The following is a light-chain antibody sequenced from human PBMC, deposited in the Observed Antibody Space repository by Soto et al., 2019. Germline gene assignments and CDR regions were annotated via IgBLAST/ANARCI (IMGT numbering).Light chain of an antibody. Sequence: DIQMTQSPSSLSASVGDRVTITCRASQSISSYLNWYQQKPGKAPKLLMYAASSLQSGVPSRFSGSGSGTDFTLTISSLQPDDFATYYCQQSYSTPPTFGGGTKVEIK. CDR1: QSISSY. V-gene: IGKV1-39*01. CDR2: AAS. CDR3: QQSYSTPPT. J-gene: IGKJ4*01.